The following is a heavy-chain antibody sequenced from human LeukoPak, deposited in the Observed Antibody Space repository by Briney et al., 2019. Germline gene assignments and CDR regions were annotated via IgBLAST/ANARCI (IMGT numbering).Heavy chain of an antibody. J-gene: IGHJ5*02. CDR1: GGSFSGYY. V-gene: IGHV4-34*01. CDR2: INHSGST. CDR3: ASLYYYDSSGYPAAYNWFDP. Sequence: SETLSLTCAVYGGSFSGYYWSWIRQPPGKGLEWIGEINHSGSTNYNPSLKSRVTISVDTSKNQFSLKLSSVTAADTAVYYCASLYYYDSSGYPAAYNWFDPWGQGTLVAVSS. D-gene: IGHD3-22*01.